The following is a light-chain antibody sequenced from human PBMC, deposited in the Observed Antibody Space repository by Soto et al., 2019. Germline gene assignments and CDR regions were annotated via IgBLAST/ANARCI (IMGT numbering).Light chain of an antibody. CDR2: KTS. V-gene: IGKV1-5*03. CDR3: QQTYNTPRT. J-gene: IGKJ1*01. Sequence: EIQMTQSPSTVSASVGDIVTITCRASQSISSWLAWYQQTPGKAPKLLIYKTSSLESGVPSRFSGSGSGTDFTLTISSLQPEDFATYYCQQTYNTPRTFGQGTKVDI. CDR1: QSISSW.